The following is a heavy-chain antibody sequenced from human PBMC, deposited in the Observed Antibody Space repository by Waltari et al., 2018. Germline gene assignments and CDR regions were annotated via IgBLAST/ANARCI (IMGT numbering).Heavy chain of an antibody. J-gene: IGHJ4*02. CDR1: GGSFSGYS. D-gene: IGHD2-15*01. CDR3: ARVGGRYCSGGSCPGDFDY. Sequence: QVQLQQWGAGLLKPSETLSLTCAVYGGSFSGYSWSGIRQPPGKGLEWIGEINHSGSTNYNPSLKSRVTISVDTSKNQFSLKLSSVTAADTAVYYCARVGGRYCSGGSCPGDFDYWGQGTLVTVSS. V-gene: IGHV4-34*01. CDR2: INHSGST.